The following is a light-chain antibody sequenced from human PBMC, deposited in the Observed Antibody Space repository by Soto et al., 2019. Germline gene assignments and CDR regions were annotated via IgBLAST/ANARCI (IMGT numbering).Light chain of an antibody. Sequence: DVVMTQSPLSLPVTLGQPASISCRSSQILVYSDGNTYLNWFQRRPGQSPRRLIYKVSDRDSGVPDRFRGSGSGTDFTLNISRVEAEDVGVYYCMQALQTPPTFGGGTKVDIK. CDR3: MQALQTPPT. J-gene: IGKJ4*01. CDR1: QILVYSDGNTY. V-gene: IGKV2-30*01. CDR2: KVS.